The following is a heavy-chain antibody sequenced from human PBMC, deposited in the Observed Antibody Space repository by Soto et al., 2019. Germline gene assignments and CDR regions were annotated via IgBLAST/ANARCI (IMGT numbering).Heavy chain of an antibody. D-gene: IGHD1-7*01. CDR1: GDSISSSSYC. CDR2: KYYTGTS. J-gene: IGHJ5*02. Sequence: PSXTLSLACTVSGDSISSSSYCWCWIRQPPGKGLEWIGSKYYTGTSHYNPSLKSRVTISVDRSKNQFSLKLSSVTAADTAVYYCARTESGTFDPWGQGTLVTVSS. CDR3: ARTESGTFDP. V-gene: IGHV4-39*07.